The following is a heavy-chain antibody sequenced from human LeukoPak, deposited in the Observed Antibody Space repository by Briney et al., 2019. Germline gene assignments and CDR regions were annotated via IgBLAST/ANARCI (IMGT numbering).Heavy chain of an antibody. CDR3: ASAAPRSTTGGRFDAFDI. CDR2: IYTSGST. Sequence: KTSETLSLTCTVSGGSLSSGSYYWGWIRQPAGRGLEWIGRIYTSGSTNYNPSLKSRVTISVDTSKNQFSLKLSSVTAAGWAVFYCASAAPRSTTGGRFDAFDIWGQRTMVTVSS. J-gene: IGHJ3*02. V-gene: IGHV4-61*02. D-gene: IGHD3-16*01. CDR1: GGSLSSGSYY.